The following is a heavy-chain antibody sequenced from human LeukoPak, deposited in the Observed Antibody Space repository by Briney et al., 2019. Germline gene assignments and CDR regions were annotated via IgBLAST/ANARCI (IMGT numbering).Heavy chain of an antibody. J-gene: IGHJ4*02. V-gene: IGHV4-34*01. Sequence: GSLRLSCAASGFTFSGYSMNWIRQPPGKGLEWIGEINHSGSTDYNPSLKSRVTISVDTSKNQFSLKLSSVTAADTAVYYCARYPYYYDSSGYSSASDYWGQGTLVTVSS. CDR1: GFTFSGYS. CDR2: INHSGST. CDR3: ARYPYYYDSSGYSSASDY. D-gene: IGHD3-22*01.